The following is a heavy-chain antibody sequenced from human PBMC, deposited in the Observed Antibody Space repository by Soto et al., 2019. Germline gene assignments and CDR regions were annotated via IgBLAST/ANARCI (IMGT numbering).Heavy chain of an antibody. D-gene: IGHD6-19*01. CDR1: GLSITDSEMG. V-gene: IGHV2-26*01. J-gene: IGHJ5*02. CDR2: IDSSGEK. CDR3: ARRHLAVAVSPWFDP. Sequence: QVTLKESGPVLVKPTETLTLRCSVSGLSITDSEMGVSWIRQPPGQPLVWLAHIDSSGEKSYRTFLKSRLAISKDTSKSQIVLTMTNMDPADTATYYSARRHLAVAVSPWFDPWGQGIPVTVSS.